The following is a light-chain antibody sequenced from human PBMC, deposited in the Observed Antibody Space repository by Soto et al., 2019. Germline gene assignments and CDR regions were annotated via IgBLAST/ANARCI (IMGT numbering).Light chain of an antibody. CDR1: QNIDRY. V-gene: IGKV1-39*01. Sequence: DIQMTQSPSSLSASVGDSVTITCRTSQNIDRYLNWYQQKPGKVPKFLIYSASSLQSGVPSRFSGSGSGTDFTLTISRLQPEDFATYYRQQSYTTPITFGGGTKVEIK. CDR2: SAS. J-gene: IGKJ4*01. CDR3: QQSYTTPIT.